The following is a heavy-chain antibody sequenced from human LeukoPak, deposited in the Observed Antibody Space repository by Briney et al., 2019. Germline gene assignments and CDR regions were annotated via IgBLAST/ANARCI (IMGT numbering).Heavy chain of an antibody. Sequence: PSETLSLTCTVSGYSISSGYYWGWIRQTPGKGLEWIGNIFYSGSTYYSPSLTSRVTISLDTSRNQFSLKLNSVTAADTAVYYCAKSNGYGLVDIWGQGTMVTVSS. J-gene: IGHJ3*02. D-gene: IGHD3-10*01. CDR1: GYSISSGYY. CDR3: AKSNGYGLVDI. CDR2: IFYSGST. V-gene: IGHV4-38-2*02.